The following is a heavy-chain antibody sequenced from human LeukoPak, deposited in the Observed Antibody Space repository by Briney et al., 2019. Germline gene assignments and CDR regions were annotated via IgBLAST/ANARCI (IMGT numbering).Heavy chain of an antibody. CDR2: ISTFNNYT. J-gene: IGHJ4*02. CDR3: ARDEDYGIFVNIDY. D-gene: IGHD4-17*01. Sequence: ASVKVSCKASGYSFVLYGISWVRQAPGQGPEWMGWISTFNNYTQYAQKFQGRLTMTTDTSTSSAYMELRSLTSDDTPVYYCARDEDYGIFVNIDYWGQGTLVTVSS. CDR1: GYSFVLYG. V-gene: IGHV1-18*01.